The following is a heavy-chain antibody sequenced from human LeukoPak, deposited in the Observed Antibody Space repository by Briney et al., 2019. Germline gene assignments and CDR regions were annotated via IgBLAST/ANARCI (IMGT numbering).Heavy chain of an antibody. CDR3: AREGTSNWYAY. CDR2: INTNTGKP. CDR1: GYTFTNHA. J-gene: IGHJ4*02. D-gene: IGHD1-20*01. Sequence: GASVKVSCKASGYTFTNHAVHWVRQAPGQGLEWMGWINTNTGKPTYAQDFTGRFVSSLETSVSTAYLDISSLKTEDTAVFYCAREGTSNWYAYWGQGTLVSVSS. V-gene: IGHV7-4-1*02.